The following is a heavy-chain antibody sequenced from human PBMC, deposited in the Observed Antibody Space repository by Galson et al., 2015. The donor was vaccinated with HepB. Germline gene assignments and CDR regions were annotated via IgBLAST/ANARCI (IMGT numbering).Heavy chain of an antibody. D-gene: IGHD3-10*01. CDR3: GVGESDAFDI. Sequence: SLRLSCEASGFTFSSYGMHWVRQAPGKGLEWVAVIWYDGSNKYYVDSVKGRFTISRDNFKNTLYLQMNSLRAEDTAVYYCGVGESDAFDIWGQGTMVTVSS. V-gene: IGHV3-33*01. CDR1: GFTFSSYG. J-gene: IGHJ3*02. CDR2: IWYDGSNK.